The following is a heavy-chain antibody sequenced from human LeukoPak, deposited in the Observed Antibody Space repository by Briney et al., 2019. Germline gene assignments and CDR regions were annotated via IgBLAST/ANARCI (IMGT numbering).Heavy chain of an antibody. D-gene: IGHD3-10*01. Sequence: SVKVSCKASGGTFSSYAISWVRQAPGQGLKWMGRIIPILGIANYAQKFQGRVTITADKSTSTAYMELSSLRSEDTAVYYCARLVRGFDYYYYYGMDVWGQGTTVTVSS. CDR1: GGTFSSYA. CDR3: ARLVRGFDYYYYYGMDV. J-gene: IGHJ6*02. CDR2: IIPILGIA. V-gene: IGHV1-69*04.